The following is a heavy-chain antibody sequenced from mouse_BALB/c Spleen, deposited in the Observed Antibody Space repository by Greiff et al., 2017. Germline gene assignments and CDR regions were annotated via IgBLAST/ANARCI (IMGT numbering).Heavy chain of an antibody. CDR2: INSNGGST. D-gene: IGHD1-2*01. Sequence: EVKLMESGGDLVKPGGSLKLSCAASGFTFSSYGMSWVRQTPDKRLELVATINSNGGSTYYPDSVKGRFTISRDNAKNTLYLQMSSLKSEDTAMYYCARLLRPYYFDYWGQGTTLTVSS. V-gene: IGHV5-6-3*01. J-gene: IGHJ2*01. CDR3: ARLLRPYYFDY. CDR1: GFTFSSYG.